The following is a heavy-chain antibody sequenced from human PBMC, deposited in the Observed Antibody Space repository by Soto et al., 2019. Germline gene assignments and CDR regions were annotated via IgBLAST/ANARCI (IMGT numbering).Heavy chain of an antibody. CDR1: GYTFTSYG. J-gene: IGHJ4*02. Sequence: QVQLVQSGAEVKKPGASVKVSCKASGYTFTSYGISWVRQAPGQGLEWMGWISAYNGNTNYAQKLQGRVTMTTDTSTSTAYRELRSLRSDDTAVYYCARAAITFGGVIVAVDYWGQGTLVTVSS. D-gene: IGHD3-16*02. CDR2: ISAYNGNT. CDR3: ARAAITFGGVIVAVDY. V-gene: IGHV1-18*01.